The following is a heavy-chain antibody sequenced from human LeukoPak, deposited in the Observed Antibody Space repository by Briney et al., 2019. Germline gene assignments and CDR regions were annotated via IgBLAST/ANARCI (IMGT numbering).Heavy chain of an antibody. D-gene: IGHD3-10*01. CDR2: INAGNGNT. Sequence: ASVKVSCKASGYTFTSYAMHWVRQAPGQRLEWMRWINAGNGNTKYSQKFQGRVTITRDTSASTAYMELSSLRSEDTAVYYCAKTTYYYGSGSYFYHDHWGQGTLVTVSS. J-gene: IGHJ5*02. CDR1: GYTFTSYA. CDR3: AKTTYYYGSGSYFYHDH. V-gene: IGHV1-3*01.